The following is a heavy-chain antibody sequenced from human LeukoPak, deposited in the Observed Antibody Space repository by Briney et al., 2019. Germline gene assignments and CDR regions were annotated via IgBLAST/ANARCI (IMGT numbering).Heavy chain of an antibody. J-gene: IGHJ4*02. CDR1: GGSSSGYY. CDR2: INHSGST. D-gene: IGHD6-13*01. V-gene: IGHV4-34*01. Sequence: SETLSLTCGVNGGSSSGYYWNWIRQTPGKGLEWIGEINHSGSTNYNPSLKRRVTISVDTSQKQFSLRLTSVTAADTAVYYCARGRYLTTLGGAAAGFLDSWGQGTLVTVSS. CDR3: ARGRYLTTLGGAAAGFLDS.